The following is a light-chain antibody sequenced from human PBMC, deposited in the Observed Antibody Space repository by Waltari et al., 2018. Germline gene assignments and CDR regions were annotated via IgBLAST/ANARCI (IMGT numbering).Light chain of an antibody. V-gene: IGKV1-39*01. J-gene: IGKJ5*01. Sequence: DIQMTQSPSSLSASVGDRVTITCRASQSISSYLNWYQQNPGKAPNVLIFAASSLQSGVPSRFSGSGSGTDFTLTISSLQPEDFATYYCQQSYSAPITFGQGTRLEIK. CDR3: QQSYSAPIT. CDR2: AAS. CDR1: QSISSY.